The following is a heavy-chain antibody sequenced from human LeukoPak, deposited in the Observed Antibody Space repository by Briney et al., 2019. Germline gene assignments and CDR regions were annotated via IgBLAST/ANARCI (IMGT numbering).Heavy chain of an antibody. V-gene: IGHV3-9*01. CDR3: AKDLGSGWPYYFDY. CDR1: GFTFDDYA. CDR2: ISWNSGSI. Sequence: GGSLRLSCAASGFTFDDYAMHWVRQAPGKGLEWVSGISWNSGSIGYADSVKGRFTISRDNAKNSLYLQMNSLRAEDTALYYCAKDLGSGWPYYFDYWGQGTLVTVSS. D-gene: IGHD6-19*01. J-gene: IGHJ4*02.